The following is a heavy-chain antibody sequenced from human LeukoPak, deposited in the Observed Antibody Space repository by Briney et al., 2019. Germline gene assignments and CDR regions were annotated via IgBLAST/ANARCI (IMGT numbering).Heavy chain of an antibody. D-gene: IGHD5-18*01. J-gene: IGHJ3*01. CDR3: ARDFADTGAIDAFDL. V-gene: IGHV3-21*05. CDR2: IKRISTYT. CDR1: GFTFSSSS. Sequence: GGSLRLSCAASGFTFSSSSMNWVRQAPGKGLEWVSYIKRISTYTYYADSLKGRFTISRDNADNLLYLQMNSLRAEDTAVYYCARDFADTGAIDAFDLWGQGTMVTVSS.